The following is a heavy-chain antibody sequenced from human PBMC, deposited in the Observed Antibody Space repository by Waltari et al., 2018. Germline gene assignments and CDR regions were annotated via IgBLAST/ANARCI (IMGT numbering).Heavy chain of an antibody. D-gene: IGHD3-3*01. CDR1: GGSISSYY. V-gene: IGHV4-59*01. CDR3: ARYTYYDFWSGSWFDP. Sequence: QVQLQESGPGLVKPSETLSLTCTVSGGSISSYYWSWIRQPPGKGLEWIGYIYYRGSTNYNPSLKSRVTISVDTSKNQFSLKLSSVTAADTAVYYCARYTYYDFWSGSWFDPWGQGTLVTVSS. J-gene: IGHJ5*02. CDR2: IYYRGST.